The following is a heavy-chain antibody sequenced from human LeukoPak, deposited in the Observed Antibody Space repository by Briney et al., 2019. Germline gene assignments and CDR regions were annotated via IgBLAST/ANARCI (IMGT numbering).Heavy chain of an antibody. J-gene: IGHJ6*03. Sequence: VASVKVSCKASGGTFSSYAISWVRQAPGQGLEWRGGIIPIFGTANYAQKFQGGVTVTADDSTSTAYMELSSLRSEDTAVYYRATPRAADSYNYYYYYMDVWGKGTTVTVSS. CDR3: ATPRAADSYNYYYYYMDV. V-gene: IGHV1-69*01. CDR1: GGTFSSYA. CDR2: IIPIFGTA. D-gene: IGHD5-18*01.